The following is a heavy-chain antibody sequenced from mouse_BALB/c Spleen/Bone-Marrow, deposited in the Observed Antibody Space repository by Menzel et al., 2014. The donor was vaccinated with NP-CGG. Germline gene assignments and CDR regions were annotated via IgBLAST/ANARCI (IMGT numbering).Heavy chain of an antibody. CDR1: GYSFTGYT. CDR2: INPYNGVT. J-gene: IGHJ2*01. Sequence: EVQLQQSGPELVKPGASMKISCKASGYSFTGYTLTWVKQSHGKNLDWIGLINPYNGVTSYNQKFKGKATLTVDKSSSTAYIELLSLTSEDSAVYYCARVYYGSSSYYFDDWGQGTTLTVSS. V-gene: IGHV1-31*01. CDR3: ARVYYGSSSYYFDD. D-gene: IGHD1-1*01.